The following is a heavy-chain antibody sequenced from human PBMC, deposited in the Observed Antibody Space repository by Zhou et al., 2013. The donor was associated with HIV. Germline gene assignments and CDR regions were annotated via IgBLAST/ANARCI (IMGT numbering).Heavy chain of an antibody. Sequence: QVHLVQSGTVMGKPGSSMTISCEASGYTFINYLIHWVRHVPGRGLEWMGWMNPYRGAVNYPWNFQGRVTMTRKSFDTDTGTAYMELSGLTSADTAVYYCVRRGRCDHCSNWTFQHWGQGTLVIVSS. D-gene: IGHD1-20*01. CDR3: VRRGRCDHCSNWTFQH. J-gene: IGHJ1*01. V-gene: IGHV1-2*02. CDR1: GYTFINYL. CDR2: MNPYRGAV.